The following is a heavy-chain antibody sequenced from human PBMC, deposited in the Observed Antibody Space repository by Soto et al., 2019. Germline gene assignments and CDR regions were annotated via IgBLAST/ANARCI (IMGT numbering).Heavy chain of an antibody. D-gene: IGHD1-26*01. CDR1: GYTFSNYA. CDR2: INAGNGDT. V-gene: IGHV1-3*01. J-gene: IGHJ6*02. CDR3: ARDRGGNYEADKYFGMDV. Sequence: ASVNVSCKASGYTFSNYAIYWVRQAPGQRLEWMGWINAGNGDTKYSQKFQGRVTITRDTSASTAYVELSSLRSEDTAAYYCARDRGGNYEADKYFGMDVWG.